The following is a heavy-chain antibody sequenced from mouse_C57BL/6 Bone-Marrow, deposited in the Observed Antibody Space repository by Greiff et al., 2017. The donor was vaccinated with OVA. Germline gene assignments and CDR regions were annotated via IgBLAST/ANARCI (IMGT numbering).Heavy chain of an antibody. Sequence: EVKLQESGAELVRPGASVTLSCTASGFNIKDDYMHWVKQRPEQGLEWIGWIDPENGDTEYASKFQGKATITAYTSSNTAYLQLSSLTSEDTAVYYCTTFPYFYFDYWGQGTTLTVSS. V-gene: IGHV14-4*01. CDR3: TTFPYFYFDY. CDR2: IDPENGDT. D-gene: IGHD2-10*01. J-gene: IGHJ2*01. CDR1: GFNIKDDY.